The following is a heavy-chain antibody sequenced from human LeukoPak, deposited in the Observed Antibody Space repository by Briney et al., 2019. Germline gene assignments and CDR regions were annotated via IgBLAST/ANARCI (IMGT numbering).Heavy chain of an antibody. V-gene: IGHV3-30*02. D-gene: IGHD3-10*01. Sequence: GGSLRLSCAVSGFTFRNHGMHWVRQAPGKGLEGVAFVPYDGSNKYYTDSVKGRFTISRDNSENTLYLQMNSLRAEDTAVYYCATATYYYASGSQYYFDYWGQGTLVTVSS. CDR2: VPYDGSNK. CDR1: GFTFRNHG. CDR3: ATATYYYASGSQYYFDY. J-gene: IGHJ4*02.